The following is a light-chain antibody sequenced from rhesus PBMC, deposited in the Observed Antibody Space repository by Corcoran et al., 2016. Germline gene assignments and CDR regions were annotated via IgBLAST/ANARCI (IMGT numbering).Light chain of an antibody. CDR2: EVS. J-gene: IGLJ1*01. CDR3: CSYAGSYTYI. V-gene: IGLV2-32*01. Sequence: QAALTQPRSVSGSPGQSVTISCTGTSSDIGGYNYVSWYQQHPGTAPKLMIYEVSKRPSGVSDRFSGSKSGNTASLTNSGLQAEDEADYYCCSYAGSYTYIFGAGTRLTVL. CDR1: SSDIGGYNY.